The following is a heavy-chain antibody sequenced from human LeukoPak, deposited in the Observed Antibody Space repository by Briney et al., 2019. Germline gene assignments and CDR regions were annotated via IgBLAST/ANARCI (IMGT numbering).Heavy chain of an antibody. CDR2: IKQDGSET. V-gene: IGHV3-7*01. J-gene: IGHJ4*02. Sequence: GGSLRLSCAASGFTFSSYWTSWVRQAPGKGLEWVANIKQDGSETSHVDSVKGRFTISRDNPKNSLYLQMNSLRAEDTAVYYCARDRGGVQLGYWGQGTLVTVSS. CDR3: ARDRGGVQLGY. CDR1: GFTFSSYW. D-gene: IGHD1-1*01.